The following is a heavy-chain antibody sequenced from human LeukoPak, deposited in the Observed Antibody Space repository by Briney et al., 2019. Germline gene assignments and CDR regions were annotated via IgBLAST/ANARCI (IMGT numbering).Heavy chain of an antibody. J-gene: IGHJ6*03. Sequence: GGSLRLSCAASGFTFSSYAMNWVRQVPGKGLEWVSIISGSGDSTKYADSVKDRFIISTDNSKNTLYLQMNSLRGGDTAVYFCAKDEYQQLYRVYMDVWGKGTTVTVSS. D-gene: IGHD4-11*01. CDR3: AKDEYQQLYRVYMDV. CDR1: GFTFSSYA. V-gene: IGHV3-23*01. CDR2: ISGSGDST.